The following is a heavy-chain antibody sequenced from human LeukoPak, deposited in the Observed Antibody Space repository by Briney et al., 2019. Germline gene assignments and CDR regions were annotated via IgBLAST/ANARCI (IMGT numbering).Heavy chain of an antibody. Sequence: GGSLRLSCAASGFTFSTYNMNWVRQAPGKGLEWISSISSGSSYIYYADSVKGRFTISRDNAKNSLYLQMNSLRAEDTAVFYCARFYATRDYYYMDVWGKGTTVTVSS. CDR1: GFTFSTYN. V-gene: IGHV3-21*06. CDR2: ISSGSSYI. CDR3: ARFYATRDYYYMDV. D-gene: IGHD2/OR15-2a*01. J-gene: IGHJ6*03.